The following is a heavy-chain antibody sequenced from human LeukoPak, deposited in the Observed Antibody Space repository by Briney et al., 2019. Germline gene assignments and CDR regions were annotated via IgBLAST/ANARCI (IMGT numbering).Heavy chain of an antibody. V-gene: IGHV3-7*01. CDR1: GFTFSSYW. Sequence: GGSLRLSCAASGFTFSSYWMSWVRQAPGKGLEWVANIKQDGSEKYYVDSVKGRFTISRDNAKNSLYLQMNSLRAEDTAVYYCARDKAHRYGYFDYWGQGTLVTVSS. J-gene: IGHJ4*02. CDR2: IKQDGSEK. CDR3: ARDKAHRYGYFDY. D-gene: IGHD5-18*01.